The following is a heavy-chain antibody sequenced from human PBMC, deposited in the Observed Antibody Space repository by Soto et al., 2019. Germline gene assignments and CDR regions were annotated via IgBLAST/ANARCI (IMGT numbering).Heavy chain of an antibody. Sequence: ASVKVSCKASGYTFTSYGISWVRQAPGQGLEWMGWISAYNGNTNYAQKLQGRVTMTTDTSTSTAYMELRSLRSDDTAVYYCARDMDFDYGDYDQSGRGAFDIWGQGTMVTVSS. J-gene: IGHJ3*02. CDR3: ARDMDFDYGDYDQSGRGAFDI. CDR1: GYTFTSYG. D-gene: IGHD4-17*01. V-gene: IGHV1-18*01. CDR2: ISAYNGNT.